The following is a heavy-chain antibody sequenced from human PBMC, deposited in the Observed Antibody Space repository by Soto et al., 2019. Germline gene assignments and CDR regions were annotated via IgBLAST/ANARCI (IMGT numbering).Heavy chain of an antibody. Sequence: GASVKVSCKASGYTFTSYYMHWVRQAPGQGLEWMGIINPSGGSTSYAQKFQGRVTMTRDTSTSTVYMELSSVTAADTAVYYCARQDDYIWGSYPKISYYYYMDVWGKGTTVTVSS. CDR2: INPSGGST. CDR3: ARQDDYIWGSYPKISYYYYMDV. D-gene: IGHD3-16*02. V-gene: IGHV1-46*01. CDR1: GYTFTSYY. J-gene: IGHJ6*03.